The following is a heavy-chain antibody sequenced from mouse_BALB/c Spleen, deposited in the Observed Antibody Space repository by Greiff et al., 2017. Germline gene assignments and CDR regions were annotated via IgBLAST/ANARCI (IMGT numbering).Heavy chain of an antibody. Sequence: EVKLQESGGGLVQPGGSLKLSCAASGFTFSSYGMSWVRQTPDKRLELVATINSNGGSTYYPDSVKGRFTISRDNAKNTLYLQMSSLKSEDTAMYYCARSRNFDYWGQGTTLTVSS. CDR1: GFTFSSYG. CDR3: ARSRNFDY. V-gene: IGHV5-6-3*01. J-gene: IGHJ2*01. CDR2: INSNGGST.